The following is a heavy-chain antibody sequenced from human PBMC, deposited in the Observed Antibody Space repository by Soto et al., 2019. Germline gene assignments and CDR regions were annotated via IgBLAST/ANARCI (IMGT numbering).Heavy chain of an antibody. CDR2: IYHSGST. Sequence: QVQLQESGPGLVKPSGTLSLTCAVSGGSISSSNWWSWVRQPPGKGLECIGEIYHSGSTNYNPSLKSRVTLPVAKSKNQFSLKLSSVTAADTAVYYWALGGGSGSYFAYWGQGTLVTVSS. V-gene: IGHV4-4*02. D-gene: IGHD3-10*01. CDR3: ALGGGSGSYFAY. CDR1: GGSISSSNW. J-gene: IGHJ4*02.